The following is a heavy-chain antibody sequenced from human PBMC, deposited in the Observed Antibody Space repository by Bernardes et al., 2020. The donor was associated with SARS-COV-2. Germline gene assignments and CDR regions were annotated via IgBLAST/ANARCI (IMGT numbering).Heavy chain of an antibody. CDR2: IYTSGST. Sequence: SETLSLTRTVSGGSISSYYWSWIRQPAGKGLEWIGRIYTSGSTNYNPSLKSRVTMSVDTSKNQFSLKLSSVTAADTAVYYCAREGLSWDIVVVVAPVGAFDIWGQGTMVTVSS. D-gene: IGHD2-15*01. J-gene: IGHJ3*02. V-gene: IGHV4-4*07. CDR1: GGSISSYY. CDR3: AREGLSWDIVVVVAPVGAFDI.